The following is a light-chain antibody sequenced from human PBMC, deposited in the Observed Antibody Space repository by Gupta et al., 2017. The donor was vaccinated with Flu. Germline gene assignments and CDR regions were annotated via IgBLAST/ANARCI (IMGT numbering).Light chain of an antibody. J-gene: IGKJ1*01. CDR1: QSVNSDY. CDR3: QQDGSTPRT. Sequence: GTLSLSPGERATLSCRASQSVNSDYLAWYQQKPGQAPRLLIHGASNRATGIPDRFSGSGSGTDFTLTIRRLEPEDFAVYYCQQDGSTPRTFGQGTKVEIK. CDR2: GAS. V-gene: IGKV3-20*01.